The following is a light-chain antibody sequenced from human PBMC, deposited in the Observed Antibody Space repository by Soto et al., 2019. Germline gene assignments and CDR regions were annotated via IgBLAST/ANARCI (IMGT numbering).Light chain of an antibody. CDR2: SAS. CDR3: HQYGSSPLT. J-gene: IGKJ4*01. V-gene: IGKV3-20*01. Sequence: EIVLTQSPGTLSLSPGETATLSCRASETVDTSSLGWYQQKPGRAPSLLIYSASRRATGIPDRFDASGSATDFTFTISRLEPEDFAVYYCHQYGSSPLTFGGGTKVEI. CDR1: ETVDTSS.